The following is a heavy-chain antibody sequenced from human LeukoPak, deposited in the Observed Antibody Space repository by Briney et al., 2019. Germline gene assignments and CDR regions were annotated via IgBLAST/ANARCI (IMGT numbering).Heavy chain of an antibody. Sequence: MPSETLSLTCAVYGGSFSGYYWGWIRQPPGKGLEWIGEINHSGSTNYNPSLKSRVTISVDTSKNQFSLKLSSVTAADTAVYYCARGRRLARYYFDYWGQGTLVTVSS. CDR3: ARGRRLARYYFDY. CDR2: INHSGST. V-gene: IGHV4-34*01. CDR1: GGSFSGYY. D-gene: IGHD6-6*01. J-gene: IGHJ4*02.